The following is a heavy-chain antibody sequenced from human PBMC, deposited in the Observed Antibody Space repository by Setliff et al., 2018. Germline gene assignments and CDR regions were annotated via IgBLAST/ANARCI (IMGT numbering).Heavy chain of an antibody. D-gene: IGHD6-19*01. CDR1: GFTFDDYA. CDR3: AKVAVAGMGAFDI. Sequence: GGSLRLSCAASGFTFDDYAMHWVRQAPGKGLEWVSGISWNSGSIGYADSVKGRFTISRDNAKNSLYLQMNSLRAEDTALYYCAKVAVAGMGAFDIWGQGTMVTVS. V-gene: IGHV3-9*01. J-gene: IGHJ3*02. CDR2: ISWNSGSI.